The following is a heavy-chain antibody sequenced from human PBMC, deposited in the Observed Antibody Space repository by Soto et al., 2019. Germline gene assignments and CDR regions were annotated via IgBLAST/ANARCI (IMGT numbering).Heavy chain of an antibody. Sequence: GESLKISCKGSGYTFSNYWIGWVRQMPGKGLEWMGIIYPGDSDTRYSPSFQGQVTISADKSISTAYLQWSSLKASDTAMYYCASFGVLERASFDPWGQGTLVTSPQ. J-gene: IGHJ5*02. CDR3: ASFGVLERASFDP. CDR1: GYTFSNYW. D-gene: IGHD1-1*01. CDR2: IYPGDSDT. V-gene: IGHV5-51*01.